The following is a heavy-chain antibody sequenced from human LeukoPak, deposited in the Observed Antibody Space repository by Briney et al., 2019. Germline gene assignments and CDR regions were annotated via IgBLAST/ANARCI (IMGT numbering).Heavy chain of an antibody. V-gene: IGHV1-18*01. CDR2: ISAYNGNT. D-gene: IGHD2-2*02. J-gene: IGHJ4*02. CDR1: GYTFTSYG. Sequence: ASVKVSCKASGYTFTSYGISWVRQAPGQGLEWMGWISAYNGNTNYAQKLQGRVTMTTDTSTSTAYMELRSLRSDDTAVYYCARGIVVVPAAILKSHDYWGQGTLVTVSS. CDR3: ARGIVVVPAAILKSHDY.